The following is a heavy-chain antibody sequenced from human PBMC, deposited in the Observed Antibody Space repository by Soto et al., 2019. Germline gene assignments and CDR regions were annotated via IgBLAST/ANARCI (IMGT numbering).Heavy chain of an antibody. CDR2: IKQDGSET. J-gene: IGHJ4*02. V-gene: IGHV3-7*01. D-gene: IGHD6-19*01. Sequence: EVQLVESGGGLVQPGGSLRLSCAASGFTFSSYWMSWVRQAPGKGLEWVANIKQDGSETYYVDSVKGRFTISRDNAKNAPYLQMDSLRAEDTAVYYCARDSSGWYAIVHFAYRGQGTLVTVSS. CDR3: ARDSSGWYAIVHFAY. CDR1: GFTFSSYW.